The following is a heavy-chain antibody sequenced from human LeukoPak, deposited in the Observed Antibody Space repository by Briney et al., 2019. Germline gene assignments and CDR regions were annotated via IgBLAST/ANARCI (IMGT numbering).Heavy chain of an antibody. D-gene: IGHD6-13*01. J-gene: IGHJ4*02. V-gene: IGHV3-30*02. CDR1: GFTFSSYG. CDR2: IRYDGSNK. CDR3: ANDQYSSSWYMGF. Sequence: SGGSLRLSCAASGFTFSSYGMHWVRQAPGKGLEWVAFIRYDGSNKYYADSVKGRFTISRDNSKNTLYLQMNSLRAEDTAVYYCANDQYSSSWYMGFWGQGTLSPSPQ.